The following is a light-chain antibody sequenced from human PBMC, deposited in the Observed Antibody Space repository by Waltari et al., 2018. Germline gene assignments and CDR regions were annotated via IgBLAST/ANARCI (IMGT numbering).Light chain of an antibody. CDR3: QAWDSNSAYV. CDR2: QGR. V-gene: IGLV3-1*01. CDR1: KLGDKF. J-gene: IGLJ1*01. Sequence: SYELIQPPSVSVSPGQTASITCSGDKLGDKFVCWYQQRPGQSPVLVIYQGRKRPSGIPERFSGSNSGNTAILTISGTQAMDEADYYCQAWDSNSAYVFGTGTKVTVL.